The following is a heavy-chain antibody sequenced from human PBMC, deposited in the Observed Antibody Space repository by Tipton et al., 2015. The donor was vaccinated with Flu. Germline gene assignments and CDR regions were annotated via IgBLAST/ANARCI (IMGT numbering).Heavy chain of an antibody. D-gene: IGHD4-17*01. CDR1: GDSVSSGNYY. Sequence: LRLSCTVSGDSVSSGNYYWSWIRKAPGKGLEWIGYTYYSGSTNYNPSLKSRVTISVDTSRNQFSLKLSSVTAADTAVYYCARDFGDYYFDYWGQGTLVTVSS. CDR3: ARDFGDYYFDY. J-gene: IGHJ4*02. V-gene: IGHV4-61*01. CDR2: TYYSGST.